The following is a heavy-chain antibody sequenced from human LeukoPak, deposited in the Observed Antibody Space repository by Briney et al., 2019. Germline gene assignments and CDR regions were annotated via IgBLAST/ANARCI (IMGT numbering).Heavy chain of an antibody. D-gene: IGHD7-27*01. J-gene: IGHJ6*03. CDR3: ARIWGGWATRYYYYMDV. CDR1: GGSISSNIYY. Sequence: TSETLSLTCTVSGGSISSNIYYWGWIRQPPGKGLEWIGSIYYSGTTYYNPSLKSRVTISVDTSKNQFSLKLSSVTAADTAVYYCARIWGGWATRYYYYMDVWGKGTTVTISS. CDR2: IYYSGTT. V-gene: IGHV4-39*01.